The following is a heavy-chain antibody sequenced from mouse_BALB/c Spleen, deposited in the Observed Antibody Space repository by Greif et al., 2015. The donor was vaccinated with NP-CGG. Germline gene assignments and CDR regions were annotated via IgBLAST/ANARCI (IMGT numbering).Heavy chain of an antibody. V-gene: IGHV5-15*02. J-gene: IGHJ1*01. CDR3: ARDYYGSSYWYFDV. D-gene: IGHD1-1*01. CDR2: ISNLAYSI. CDR1: GFTFSDYG. Sequence: EVMLVESGGGLVQPGGSRKLSCAASGFTFSDYGMAWVRQAPGKGPEWVAFISNLAYSIYYAVTVTGRFTISRENAKNTLYLEMSSLRSEDTAMYHCARDYYGSSYWYFDVWGAGTTVTVSS.